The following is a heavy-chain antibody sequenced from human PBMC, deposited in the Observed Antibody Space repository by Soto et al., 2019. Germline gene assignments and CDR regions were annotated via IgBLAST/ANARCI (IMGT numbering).Heavy chain of an antibody. CDR2: INAGNGNT. CDR3: AKGNWGYGMDV. J-gene: IGHJ6*02. D-gene: IGHD7-27*01. V-gene: IGHV1-3*01. Sequence: ASVKFSCKASGYTFTTYAIHWVRQAPGQRLEWMGWINAGNGNTEYSQKFQGRVTITRDTSASTACMELSSLRSDDAAVYYCAKGNWGYGMDVWGQGTTVTVSS. CDR1: GYTFTTYA.